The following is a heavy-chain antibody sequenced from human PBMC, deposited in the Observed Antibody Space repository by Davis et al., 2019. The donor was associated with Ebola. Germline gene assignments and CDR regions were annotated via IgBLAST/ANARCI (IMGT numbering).Heavy chain of an antibody. Sequence: ASVNVSCMASVYTFTNYGISWVRQAPGQGLEWMGWINPHNGNTNYAQNVQGRVTMTTDTSTSTAYMEVGSLRSDDTAVYYCARAQFPTTSDHWGQGTLVTVSS. V-gene: IGHV1-18*01. J-gene: IGHJ4*02. CDR3: ARAQFPTTSDH. CDR2: INPHNGNT. D-gene: IGHD1-1*01. CDR1: VYTFTNYG.